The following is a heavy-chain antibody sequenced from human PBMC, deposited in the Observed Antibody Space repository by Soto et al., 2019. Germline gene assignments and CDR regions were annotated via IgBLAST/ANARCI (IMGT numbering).Heavy chain of an antibody. CDR1: GFPFSNYW. D-gene: IGHD3-10*01. Sequence: EVQLVESGGGLVQPGGSLRLSCAASGFPFSNYWIHWVRQAPGKGLVWVSRINSDGRSTTYADSVKGRFTISRDNAKDTLYLQMISLRAEDTAVYYCARHGSGSYFDYWGQGTLVNVYS. V-gene: IGHV3-74*01. CDR3: ARHGSGSYFDY. J-gene: IGHJ4*02. CDR2: INSDGRST.